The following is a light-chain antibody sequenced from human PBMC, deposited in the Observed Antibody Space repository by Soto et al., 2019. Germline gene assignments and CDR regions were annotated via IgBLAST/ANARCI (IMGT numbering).Light chain of an antibody. CDR1: QSIFNY. V-gene: IGKV1-39*01. Sequence: IQMTQSPSSLSASVGDRVTITCRASQSIFNYLNWYQQKPGKAPRLLIYSASSLESGVPSRFSGSGSGTEFTLTIGSLQPEDFATYYCQQTYSTFVTFGQGTRLEIK. CDR2: SAS. J-gene: IGKJ5*01. CDR3: QQTYSTFVT.